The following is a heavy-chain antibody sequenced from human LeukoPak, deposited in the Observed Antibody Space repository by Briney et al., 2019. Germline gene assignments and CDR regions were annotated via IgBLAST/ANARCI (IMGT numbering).Heavy chain of an antibody. CDR3: AKSGAPQWELLSYYYYYYMDV. D-gene: IGHD1-26*01. CDR2: ISGSGGST. Sequence: PGGSLRLSCAASGFTFSSYAMSWVRQAPGKGLEWVSAISGSGGSTYYADSVKGRFTISRDNSKNTLYLQMNSLRAEDTAVYYCAKSGAPQWELLSYYYYYYMDVWGKGTTVTVSS. CDR1: GFTFSSYA. J-gene: IGHJ6*03. V-gene: IGHV3-23*01.